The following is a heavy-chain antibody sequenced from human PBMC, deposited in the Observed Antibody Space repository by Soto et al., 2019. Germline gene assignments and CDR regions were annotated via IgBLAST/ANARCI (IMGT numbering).Heavy chain of an antibody. V-gene: IGHV3-74*01. D-gene: IGHD6-13*01. CDR3: GSVPAAAAGIGIDH. CDR1: GFTFSSYW. Sequence: EVQLVESGGGLVQPGGSLRLSCAASGFTFSSYWMHWVRQAPGKGLVWVARIHDDGSITNYADSVQGRFTISRDNAKNTLYLQMKSLRAEDTAVYYCGSVPAAAAGIGIDHWGQGILVTVSS. J-gene: IGHJ4*02. CDR2: IHDDGSIT.